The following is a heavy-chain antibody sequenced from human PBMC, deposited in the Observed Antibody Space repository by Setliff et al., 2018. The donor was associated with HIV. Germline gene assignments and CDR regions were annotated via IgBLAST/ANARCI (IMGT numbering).Heavy chain of an antibody. Sequence: SETLSLTCAVYGGSFSGYYWNWIRQPPGEGLEWIGEINPGGSTNYNPSLKSRVTISVDTSKNQFSLKLSSVTAADTAVYYCARDRTDYYGSGSYSLRFDPWGQGTLVTVSS. V-gene: IGHV4-34*01. D-gene: IGHD3-10*01. J-gene: IGHJ5*02. CDR2: INPGGST. CDR1: GGSFSGYY. CDR3: ARDRTDYYGSGSYSLRFDP.